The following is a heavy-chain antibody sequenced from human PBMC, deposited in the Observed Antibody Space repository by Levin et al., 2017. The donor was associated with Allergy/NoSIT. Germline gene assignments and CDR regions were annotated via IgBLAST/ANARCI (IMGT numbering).Heavy chain of an antibody. D-gene: IGHD3-9*01. CDR3: AKVRRELVIATDAFDV. CDR1: GFAFSSYG. J-gene: IGHJ3*01. V-gene: IGHV3-30*18. Sequence: GGSLRLSCAVSGFAFSSYGMHWVRQAPGKGLEWVAGISDDGSKKYYADSVKGRFTISRDNSKNTLYLQMNSLRAEDTAVYYCAKVRRELVIATDAFDVWGPGTMVTVPS. CDR2: ISDDGSKK.